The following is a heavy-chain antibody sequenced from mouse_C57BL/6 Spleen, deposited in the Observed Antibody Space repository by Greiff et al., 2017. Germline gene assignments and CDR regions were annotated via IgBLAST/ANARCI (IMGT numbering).Heavy chain of an antibody. J-gene: IGHJ1*03. Sequence: QVQLQQPGAELVKPGASVKLSCKASGYTFTSYWMQWVKQRPGQGLEWIGEIDPSDSYTNYNQKFKGKATLTVDTSSSTAYMQLSSLTSEDSAVYYFARRGLTHWYFDVWGTGTTVTVSS. D-gene: IGHD2-4*01. V-gene: IGHV1-50*01. CDR3: ARRGLTHWYFDV. CDR1: GYTFTSYW. CDR2: IDPSDSYT.